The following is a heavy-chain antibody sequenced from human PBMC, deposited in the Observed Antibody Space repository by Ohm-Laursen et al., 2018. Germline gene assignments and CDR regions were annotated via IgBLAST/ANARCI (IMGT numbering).Heavy chain of an antibody. CDR2: MNPNSGNT. V-gene: IGHV1-8*02. Sequence: ASVKVSCKAFGYTFTGYYMHWVRQATGQGLEWMGWMNPNSGNTGYAQKFQGRVTMTRNTSISTAYMELSSLRSEDTAVYYCARRSGRARPVVDFDYWGQGTLVTVSS. J-gene: IGHJ4*02. D-gene: IGHD2-15*01. CDR1: GYTFTGYY. CDR3: ARRSGRARPVVDFDY.